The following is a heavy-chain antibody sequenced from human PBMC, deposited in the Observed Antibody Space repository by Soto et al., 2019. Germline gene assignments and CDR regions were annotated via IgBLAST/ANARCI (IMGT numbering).Heavy chain of an antibody. J-gene: IGHJ5*02. V-gene: IGHV4-34*01. CDR3: ARLYWFDP. CDR1: GGSFSGYY. Sequence: SETLSLTCAVYGGSFSGYYWSWIRQPPGKGLEWIGEINHSGSTNYNPSLKSRVTISVDTSKNQFSLKLSSVTAADTAVYYCARLYWFDPLGQGTLVTVSS. CDR2: INHSGST.